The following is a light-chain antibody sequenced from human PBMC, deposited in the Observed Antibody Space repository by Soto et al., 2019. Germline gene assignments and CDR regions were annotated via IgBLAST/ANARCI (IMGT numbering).Light chain of an antibody. V-gene: IGKV3-11*01. CDR3: QQRSYWPRT. CDR1: QSVSSY. Sequence: EIVLTQSPATLSLSPGERATLSGRASQSVSSYLAWYQQKPGQAPRLLIYDASTRATGIPASFSGSGSGTDFTLTISSLDPEDFAVYYCQQRSYWPRTFGQGTKVEIK. CDR2: DAS. J-gene: IGKJ1*01.